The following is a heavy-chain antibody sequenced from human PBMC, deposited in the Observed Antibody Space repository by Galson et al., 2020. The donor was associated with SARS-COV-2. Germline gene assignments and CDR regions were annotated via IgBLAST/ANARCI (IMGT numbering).Heavy chain of an antibody. V-gene: IGHV3-23*01. Sequence: GGSLRLSCAASGFAFSTFAMTWVRQAPGKGLEWVSTISGSGGTTYYAHSVKGRFTISRDNSKNTLFLQMNSLRADDTAVYYCAKSPGEWDLDWNVDWGQGNLVTVSS. CDR2: ISGSGGTT. D-gene: IGHD3-9*01. CDR1: GFAFSTFA. CDR3: AKSPGEWDLDWNVD. J-gene: IGHJ4*02.